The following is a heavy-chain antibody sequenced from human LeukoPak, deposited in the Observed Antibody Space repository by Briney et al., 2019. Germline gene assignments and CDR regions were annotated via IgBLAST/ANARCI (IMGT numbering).Heavy chain of an antibody. CDR1: SGSITSYY. V-gene: IGHV4-59*01. Sequence: SETLFLTCTVSSGSITSYYWSWIRQPPGKGLEYIGHIYYTGTTDYNPSLKSRVTMSVDTSKNQFSLRLISVTASDTAVYFCAGAPNRHYFDYWGQGTLVAVSS. CDR3: AGAPNRHYFDY. J-gene: IGHJ4*02. CDR2: IYYTGTT.